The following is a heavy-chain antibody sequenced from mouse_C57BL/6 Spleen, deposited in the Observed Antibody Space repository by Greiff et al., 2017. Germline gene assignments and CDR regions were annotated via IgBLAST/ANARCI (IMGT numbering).Heavy chain of an antibody. V-gene: IGHV1-55*01. CDR2: IYPGSGST. Sequence: QVHVKQPGAELVKPGASVKMSCKASGYTFTSYWITWVKQRPGQGLEWIGDIYPGSGSTNYNEKFKSKATLTVDTSSSTAYMQLSSLTSEDSAVYYCARGNVNYDAMDYWGQGTSVTVSS. J-gene: IGHJ4*01. CDR3: ARGNVNYDAMDY. CDR1: GYTFTSYW.